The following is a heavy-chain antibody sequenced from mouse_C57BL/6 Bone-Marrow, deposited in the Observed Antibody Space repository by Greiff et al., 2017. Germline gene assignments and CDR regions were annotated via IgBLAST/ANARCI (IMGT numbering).Heavy chain of an antibody. CDR1: GYTFTDCA. Sequence: VQLQQSGPEVVRPGVSVKISCKGSGYTFTDCALHWVKQSHAKRLEWIGVVRTYNGDTHYNQRFKGKATMTVDKSSSTAYMELARVTSEESAIYYCAREAGYYFYAMDYWGQGTSVTVSS. CDR3: AREAGYYFYAMDY. J-gene: IGHJ4*01. D-gene: IGHD2-3*01. V-gene: IGHV1-67*01. CDR2: VRTYNGDT.